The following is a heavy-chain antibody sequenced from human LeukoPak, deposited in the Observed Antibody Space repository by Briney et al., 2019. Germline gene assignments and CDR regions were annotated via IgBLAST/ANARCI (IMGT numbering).Heavy chain of an antibody. CDR2: MNSDGRSR. D-gene: IGHD4-17*01. J-gene: IGHJ2*01. Sequence: GGSLRLSCAASGFTFSSYSMNWVRQAPGKGLVWVSRMNSDGRSRTYADSVKGRFTISRDNAKNTLYLQMNSLRGEDTAVYYCAREDLRTGHWFFDLWGRGTLVTVSS. CDR3: AREDLRTGHWFFDL. V-gene: IGHV3-74*01. CDR1: GFTFSSYS.